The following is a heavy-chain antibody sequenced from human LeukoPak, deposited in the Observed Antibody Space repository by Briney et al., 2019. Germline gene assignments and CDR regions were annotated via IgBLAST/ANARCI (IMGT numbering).Heavy chain of an antibody. CDR1: GFTFRIYS. J-gene: IGHJ4*02. CDR3: VRIHCTGGSCLDY. V-gene: IGHV3-21*01. Sequence: PGGSLRLSCAASGFTFRIYSMNWVRQAPGKGLEWVSSISSSSSYIYYADSVKGRFTISRDNAKNSLYLQMDSLRAEDTAVYYCVRIHCTGGSCLDYWGQGTLVTVSS. CDR2: ISSSSSYI. D-gene: IGHD2-15*01.